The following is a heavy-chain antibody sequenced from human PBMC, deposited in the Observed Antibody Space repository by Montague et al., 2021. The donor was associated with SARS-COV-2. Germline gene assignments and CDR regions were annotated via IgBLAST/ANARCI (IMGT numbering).Heavy chain of an antibody. V-gene: IGHV4-34*01. J-gene: IGHJ6*02. CDR2: INHTGSA. CDR3: ARRPAPLLHLDWSQKYFDYYGLDF. Sequence: SETLSLTCAVYSGSFSDFYWTWIRQSPGKGLEWIGEINHTGSATYNPSLKGRVTLSRDTSKNQFSLMLTSVTAADTAVYYCARRPAPLLHLDWSQKYFDYYGLDFWGPGTTVIVS. CDR1: SGSFSDFY. D-gene: IGHD3/OR15-3a*01.